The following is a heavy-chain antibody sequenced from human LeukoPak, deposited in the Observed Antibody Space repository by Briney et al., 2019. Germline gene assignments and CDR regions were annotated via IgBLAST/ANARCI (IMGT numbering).Heavy chain of an antibody. V-gene: IGHV4-59*01. CDR3: ARYDSLYYMDV. D-gene: IGHD3-3*01. Sequence: SETLSLTCTVSGGSISSYYWSWIRQPPGRGLEWIGYIYYSGSTNYNPSLKSRVTISVDTSKNQFSLKLSSVTAADTAVYYCARYDSLYYMDVWGKGTTATVSS. J-gene: IGHJ6*03. CDR1: GGSISSYY. CDR2: IYYSGST.